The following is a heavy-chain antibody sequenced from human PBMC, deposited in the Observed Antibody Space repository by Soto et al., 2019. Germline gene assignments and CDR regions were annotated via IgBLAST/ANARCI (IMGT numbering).Heavy chain of an antibody. CDR3: ARDWLYDFWSGYDRAPRGGWFDP. Sequence: PSETLSLTCTVSGGSISSYYWSWIRQPPGKGLEWIGYIYYSGSTNYNPSLKSRVTISVDTSKNQFSLKLSSVTAADTAVYYCARDWLYDFWSGYDRAPRGGWFDPWGQGTLVTVSS. V-gene: IGHV4-59*01. D-gene: IGHD3-3*01. J-gene: IGHJ5*02. CDR1: GGSISSYY. CDR2: IYYSGST.